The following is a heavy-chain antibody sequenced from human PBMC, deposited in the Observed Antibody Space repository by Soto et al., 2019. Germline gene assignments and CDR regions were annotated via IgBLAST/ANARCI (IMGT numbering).Heavy chain of an antibody. Sequence: VGSLRLSCAVSGFTLSDHYIDWVRQAPGKGLEWVSGFRTGGDDATTYYADSVKGRFTISRDISKNMLFLQMNRLRAEDTAIYYCAKKANSGPGSQYFDNWGQGTLVTVS. J-gene: IGHJ4*02. CDR2: FRTGGDDATT. V-gene: IGHV3-23*01. CDR3: AKKANSGPGSQYFDN. CDR1: GFTLSDHY. D-gene: IGHD3-10*01.